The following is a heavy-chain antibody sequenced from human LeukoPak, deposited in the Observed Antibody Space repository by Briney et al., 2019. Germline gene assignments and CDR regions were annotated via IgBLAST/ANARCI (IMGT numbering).Heavy chain of an antibody. J-gene: IGHJ4*02. CDR3: ARGSSSPDGVYFDY. V-gene: IGHV4-38-2*01. D-gene: IGHD2-8*01. Sequence: SETLSLTCAVSGYSIHSDYYWGWIRQPPGKGLECVGTISHSGSTYYNPSLKSRVTISLDTSKNQFSLKLTSVTAADTAVYFCARGSSSPDGVYFDYWGQGTLVTVSS. CDR2: ISHSGST. CDR1: GYSIHSDYY.